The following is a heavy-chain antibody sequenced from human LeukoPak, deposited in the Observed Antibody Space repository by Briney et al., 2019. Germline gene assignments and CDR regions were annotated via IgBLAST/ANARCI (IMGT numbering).Heavy chain of an antibody. CDR1: GFTFSSYA. Sequence: GGSLRLSCAASGFTFSSYAMHWVRQAPGKGLEWVAVISYDGSNKYYADSVKGRFTISRDNSKNTLYLQMNSLRAEDTAVYYCAREGRIAVAGNYYYYYYMDVWGKGTTVTVSS. D-gene: IGHD6-19*01. CDR3: AREGRIAVAGNYYYYYYMDV. V-gene: IGHV3-30*04. CDR2: ISYDGSNK. J-gene: IGHJ6*03.